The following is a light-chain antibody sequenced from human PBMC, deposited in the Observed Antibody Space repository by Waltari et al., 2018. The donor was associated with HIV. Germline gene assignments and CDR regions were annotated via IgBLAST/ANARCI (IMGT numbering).Light chain of an antibody. CDR1: SRYVGTYNH. CDR3: CSYAGSGTYV. Sequence: QSALTQPASVSGSPGQSITTSCTGTSRYVGTYNHVSCYQLHPGKVPKLMIYDVRKRPSGVSNRFSGSKSGDTASLTISGLQAEDEADYYCCSYAGSGTYVFGTGTKVTVL. J-gene: IGLJ1*01. V-gene: IGLV2-23*02. CDR2: DVR.